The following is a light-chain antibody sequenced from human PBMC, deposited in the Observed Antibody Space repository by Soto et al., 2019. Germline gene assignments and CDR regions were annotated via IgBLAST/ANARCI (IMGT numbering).Light chain of an antibody. CDR1: QSVSSY. CDR2: DAS. CDR3: KQRSNWPPLT. J-gene: IGKJ3*01. V-gene: IGKV3-11*01. Sequence: IVLTQSPATLSFSPGERATLSCRASQSVSSYLAWYQQKPGQAPRLLIYDASNRATGIPARFSGSGSGTDFTLTISSLEPEDFAVYYCKQRSNWPPLTFGSGLKVDIX.